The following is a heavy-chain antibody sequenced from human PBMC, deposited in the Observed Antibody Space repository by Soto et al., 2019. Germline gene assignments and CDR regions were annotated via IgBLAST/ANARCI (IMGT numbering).Heavy chain of an antibody. D-gene: IGHD5-12*01. CDR1: GGTFTNYT. J-gene: IGHJ4*02. Sequence: QVQLVQSGAEVKKPGSSVRVSCKASGGTFTNYTIVWVRQAPGQGLEWMGRIIPILNRSQYAQKFQGRVTISVDKSTSTAYRDLNSLRSEDTAIYFCARDGYSGHDYGDWGQGTLVTVSS. V-gene: IGHV1-69*08. CDR2: IIPILNRS. CDR3: ARDGYSGHDYGD.